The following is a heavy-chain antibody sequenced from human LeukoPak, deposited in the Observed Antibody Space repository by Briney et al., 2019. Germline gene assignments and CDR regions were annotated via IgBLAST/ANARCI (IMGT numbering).Heavy chain of an antibody. V-gene: IGHV3-11*04. CDR2: ISSSGSI. CDR3: ARDWRDSSGKFPNDAFDI. D-gene: IGHD3-22*01. CDR1: GFTFSDYY. Sequence: GGSLRLSCAASGFTFSDYYMSWIRQAPGKGLEWVPYISSSGSIYYADSVKGRFTISRDNAKNSLYLQMNSLRAEDTAVYYCARDWRDSSGKFPNDAFDIWGQGTMVTVSS. J-gene: IGHJ3*02.